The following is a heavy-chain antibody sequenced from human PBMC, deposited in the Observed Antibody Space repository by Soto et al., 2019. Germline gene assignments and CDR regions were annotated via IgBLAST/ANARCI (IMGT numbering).Heavy chain of an antibody. Sequence: ASVKVSCKASGYTFTSYGISWVRQAPGQGLEWMGWISAYNGNTNYAQKLQGRVTMTTDTSTSTAYMELRSLRSDDTAVYYCARGPLPDCSSTSCYVAEPDYWGQGTLVTVSS. J-gene: IGHJ4*02. CDR2: ISAYNGNT. CDR3: ARGPLPDCSSTSCYVAEPDY. V-gene: IGHV1-18*01. D-gene: IGHD2-2*01. CDR1: GYTFTSYG.